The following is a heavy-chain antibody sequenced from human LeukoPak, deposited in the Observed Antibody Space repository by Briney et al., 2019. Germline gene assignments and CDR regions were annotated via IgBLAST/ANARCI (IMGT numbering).Heavy chain of an antibody. CDR3: ARQVASGSYYGAFDI. CDR1: GYSFTSYW. J-gene: IGHJ3*02. Sequence: GESLKISCKGSGYSFTSYWIGWVRQMPGKGLEWMGIIYPGDSDTRYSPSLQGQVTISADKSISTAYLQWSSLKASDTAMYYCARQVASGSYYGAFDIWGQGTMVTVSS. D-gene: IGHD1-26*01. V-gene: IGHV5-51*01. CDR2: IYPGDSDT.